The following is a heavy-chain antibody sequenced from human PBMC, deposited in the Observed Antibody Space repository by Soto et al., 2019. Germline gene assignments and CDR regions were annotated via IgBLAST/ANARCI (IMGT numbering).Heavy chain of an antibody. CDR1: GFTFSSYP. V-gene: IGHV3-30-3*01. Sequence: QVQVVESGGGVVQPGRSLRLSCEASGFTFSSYPMHWVRQAPGKGLEWVTVISYDGGNQYYADSVKGRFTISRDNSKDTLYLQMHSLRSDDTAVYFCARGPITQTSLIDHWGQGTLVTVSS. CDR2: ISYDGGNQ. J-gene: IGHJ4*02. D-gene: IGHD1-20*01. CDR3: ARGPITQTSLIDH.